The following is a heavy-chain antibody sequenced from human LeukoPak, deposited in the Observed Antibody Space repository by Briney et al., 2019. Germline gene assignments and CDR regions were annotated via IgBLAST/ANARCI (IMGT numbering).Heavy chain of an antibody. CDR1: GASISSGSYY. CDR2: ISSGGSP. J-gene: IGHJ5*02. Sequence: SETLSLTCTVSGASISSGSYYWSWIRQPAGRGLEWTARISSGGSPNYNPSLQSRVTISVDTSKNQFSLELSSVTAADTAVYYCARDLAQWPFYWFDPWGQGTLVIVSS. V-gene: IGHV4-61*02. CDR3: ARDLAQWPFYWFDP. D-gene: IGHD6-19*01.